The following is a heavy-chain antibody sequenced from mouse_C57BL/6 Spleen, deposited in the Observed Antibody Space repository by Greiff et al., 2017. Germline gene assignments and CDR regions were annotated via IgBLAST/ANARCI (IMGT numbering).Heavy chain of an antibody. J-gene: IGHJ2*01. V-gene: IGHV1-80*01. Sequence: QVQLQQSGAELVKPGASVKISCKASGYAFSSYWMNWVKQRPGKGLEWIGQIYPGDGDTNYNGKFKGKATLTADKSSSTAYMQLSSLTSEDSAVYFCARDGNWVAGMYYFDYWGQGTTLTVSS. D-gene: IGHD4-1*01. CDR3: ARDGNWVAGMYYFDY. CDR2: IYPGDGDT. CDR1: GYAFSSYW.